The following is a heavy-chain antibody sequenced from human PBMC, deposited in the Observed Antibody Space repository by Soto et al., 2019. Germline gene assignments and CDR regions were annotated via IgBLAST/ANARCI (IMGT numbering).Heavy chain of an antibody. CDR3: ARDPNEVVAGALTGVNWFDP. CDR2: INAGNGNT. J-gene: IGHJ5*02. Sequence: ASVKVSCKASGYTFTKYAMHWVRQAPGQRLEWMGWINAGNGNTKYSQKFQGRVTISRDTSASTAYMELSSLRSEDTAVYYCARDPNEVVAGALTGVNWFDPWGQGTLVTVSS. V-gene: IGHV1-3*01. CDR1: GYTFTKYA. D-gene: IGHD2-2*01.